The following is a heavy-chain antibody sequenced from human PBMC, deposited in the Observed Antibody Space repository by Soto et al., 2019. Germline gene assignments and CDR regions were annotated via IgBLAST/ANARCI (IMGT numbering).Heavy chain of an antibody. Sequence: ASVKVSCKASGYTFTIYAMHWVRQAPGQRLEWMGWINAGNGNTKYSQKFQGRVTITRDTSASTAYMELSSLRSEDTAVYYCASWTAARPHDAFDIWGQGTMVTVSS. CDR2: INAGNGNT. J-gene: IGHJ3*02. CDR1: GYTFTIYA. CDR3: ASWTAARPHDAFDI. D-gene: IGHD6-6*01. V-gene: IGHV1-3*01.